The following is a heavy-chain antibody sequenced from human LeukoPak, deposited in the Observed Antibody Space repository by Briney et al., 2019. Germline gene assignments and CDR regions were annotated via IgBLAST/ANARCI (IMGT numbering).Heavy chain of an antibody. D-gene: IGHD1-26*01. J-gene: IGHJ4*02. Sequence: SETLSLTCTVSGGSISSYYWSWIRQPPGKGLEWIGEINHSGSTNYNPSLKSRVTISVDTSKNQFSLKLSSVTAADTAVYYCARDRVGASDYWGQGTLVTVSS. CDR1: GGSISSYY. CDR2: INHSGST. CDR3: ARDRVGASDY. V-gene: IGHV4-34*01.